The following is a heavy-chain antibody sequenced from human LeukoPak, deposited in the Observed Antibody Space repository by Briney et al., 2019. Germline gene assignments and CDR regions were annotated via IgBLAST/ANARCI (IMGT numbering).Heavy chain of an antibody. D-gene: IGHD3-16*02. CDR3: ARDPDPFSRLSVFDI. V-gene: IGHV3-33*01. Sequence: GGSLRLSCAASGFTFSSYGMHWVRQAPGKGLEWVAVIWYDGSNKYYADSVKGRFTISRDNSKNTLYLQMNSLRAEDTAVYYCARDPDPFSRLSVFDIWGQGTMVTVSS. CDR2: IWYDGSNK. CDR1: GFTFSSYG. J-gene: IGHJ3*02.